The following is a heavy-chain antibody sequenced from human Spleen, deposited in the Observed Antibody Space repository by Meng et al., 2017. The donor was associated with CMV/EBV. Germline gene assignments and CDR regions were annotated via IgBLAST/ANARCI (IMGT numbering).Heavy chain of an antibody. CDR3: AKTTAAARIYYFDY. Sequence: GESLKISCAASGFTFSDYYMSWIRQAPGKGLEWISYISRSADTIYYADSVKGRFTISRDNAKNSLYLQMNSLRADDTAVYYCAKTTAAARIYYFDYWGQGTLVTVSS. J-gene: IGHJ4*02. V-gene: IGHV3-11*01. D-gene: IGHD6-13*01. CDR2: ISRSADTI. CDR1: GFTFSDYY.